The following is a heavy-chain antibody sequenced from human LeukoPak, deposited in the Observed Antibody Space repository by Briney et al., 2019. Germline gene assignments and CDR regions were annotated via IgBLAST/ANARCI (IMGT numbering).Heavy chain of an antibody. CDR2: TNPSGGST. CDR1: GYTFTSQY. Sequence: ASVKVSCKASGYTFTSQYVHWVRQAPGRGLEWMGITNPSGGSTRYAQKFQGRVTMTRDTSTSTVYMELKRLRSEDTAVYYCASWFGENDALDIWGQGTMVTVSS. CDR3: ASWFGENDALDI. V-gene: IGHV1-46*01. D-gene: IGHD3-10*01. J-gene: IGHJ3*02.